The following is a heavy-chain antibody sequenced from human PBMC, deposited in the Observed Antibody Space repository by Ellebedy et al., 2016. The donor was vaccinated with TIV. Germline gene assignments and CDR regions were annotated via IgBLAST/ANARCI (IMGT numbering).Heavy chain of an antibody. D-gene: IGHD3-10*01. Sequence: GGSLRLSCVASGFTFRRYSMNWVRQAPGKGLEWVSYISSSSGTIYYADSVKGRFTISRDNAKNSLYLQMNSLRDEDTAVYYCTKDRGNYGGAPYNGMDIWGQGTTVTVSS. J-gene: IGHJ6*02. V-gene: IGHV3-48*02. CDR2: ISSSSGTI. CDR3: TKDRGNYGGAPYNGMDI. CDR1: GFTFRRYS.